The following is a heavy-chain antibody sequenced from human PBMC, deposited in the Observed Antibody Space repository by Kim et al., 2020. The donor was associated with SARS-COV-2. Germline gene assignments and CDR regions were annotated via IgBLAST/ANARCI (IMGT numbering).Heavy chain of an antibody. J-gene: IGHJ6*02. CDR3: ARHIDYGSGPVGDV. D-gene: IGHD3-10*01. V-gene: IGHV4-59*08. Sequence: NPSLESRDPISVDTSRNQFSLKLRSVTAADTAVYYCARHIDYGSGPVGDVWGQGTTVTVSS.